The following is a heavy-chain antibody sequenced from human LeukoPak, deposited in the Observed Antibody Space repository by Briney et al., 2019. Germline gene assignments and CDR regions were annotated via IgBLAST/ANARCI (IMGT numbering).Heavy chain of an antibody. CDR3: AKDERNWNYNLASQTYD. D-gene: IGHD1-7*01. J-gene: IGHJ4*02. CDR2: ISGSGVST. CDR1: GFTLGTYA. Sequence: GGSLRLSCAASGFTLGTYAMSWVRQAPGKGLEWVSAISGSGVSTYYADSVKGRFTVSRDNSKNTLYLQMSSLRAEDTAVYYCAKDERNWNYNLASQTYDWGQGTLVTVSS. V-gene: IGHV3-23*01.